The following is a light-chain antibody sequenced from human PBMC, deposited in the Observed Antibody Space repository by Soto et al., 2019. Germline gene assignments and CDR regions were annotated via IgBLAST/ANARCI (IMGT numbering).Light chain of an antibody. CDR3: QQSYSTPFT. J-gene: IGKJ3*01. CDR2: AAS. V-gene: IGKV1-39*01. CDR1: QNISTY. Sequence: DIQMTQSPSSLSESVGDRVTITCRASQNISTYLNWYQQKPGKAPKLLIYAASNLQSGVPSRFSGRGSGTDFTLTISSLQPEDFATYYCQQSYSTPFTFGPGTKVDIK.